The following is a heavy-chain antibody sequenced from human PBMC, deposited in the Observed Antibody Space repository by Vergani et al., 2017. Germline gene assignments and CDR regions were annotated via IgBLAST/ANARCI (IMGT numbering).Heavy chain of an antibody. Sequence: QVQLQESGPGLVKPSQTLSLTCTVSGGSINSHNYYWSWIRQPAGKGLEWIGRIHTSGSTNYNPSLKSRVTMSEDKSKNQFSLNLTSVTAADTAVYFCARGSCLGGSCYMPLFDYWGQGILVTVSS. V-gene: IGHV4-61*02. CDR3: ARGSCLGGSCYMPLFDY. J-gene: IGHJ4*02. D-gene: IGHD2-15*01. CDR2: IHTSGST. CDR1: GGSINSHNYY.